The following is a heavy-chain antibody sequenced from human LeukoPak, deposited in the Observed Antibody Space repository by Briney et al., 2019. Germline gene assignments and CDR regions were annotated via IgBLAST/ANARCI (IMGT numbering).Heavy chain of an antibody. V-gene: IGHV3-23*01. CDR1: GFTFSSYA. CDR2: ISGSGNRT. D-gene: IGHD2-15*01. Sequence: GGSLRLSCAASGFTFSSYAMSWVRQAPGKGLEWVSSISGSGNRTYYADSVKGRFTISRDNSKNTLFLQMNRLRAEDTAVYYCAKNLYCGGGSCYPSALGMDVWGQGTTVTVSS. CDR3: AKNLYCGGGSCYPSALGMDV. J-gene: IGHJ6*02.